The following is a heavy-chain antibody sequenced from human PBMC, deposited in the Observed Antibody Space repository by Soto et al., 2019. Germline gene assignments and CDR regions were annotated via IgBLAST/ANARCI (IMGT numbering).Heavy chain of an antibody. Sequence: EVQVVESGGKLVQPGGSLRLSCVGSRFTFRYFWMSWVRQAPGGGLEWVARIKFNGIETQYADSVKGRFTISRDNADNSVYLQMNSLRGEDTAMYYCARDSGYGSVDSVNHYFDYWGQGTLVTVTS. V-gene: IGHV3-7*01. CDR3: ARDSGYGSVDSVNHYFDY. CDR1: RFTFRYFW. CDR2: IKFNGIET. D-gene: IGHD3-10*01. J-gene: IGHJ4*02.